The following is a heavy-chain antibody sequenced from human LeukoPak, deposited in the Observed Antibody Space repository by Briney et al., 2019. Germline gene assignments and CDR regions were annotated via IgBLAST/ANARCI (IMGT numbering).Heavy chain of an antibody. D-gene: IGHD5-12*01. CDR2: INAGNGNT. CDR3: ARDLLVLGGYDY. J-gene: IGHJ4*02. Sequence: VASVKVSCKASGYTFTSYAMHWVRQAPGQRLEWMGWINAGNGNTKYSQKFQGRVTITRDTYASTAYMELSSLRSEDTAVYYCARDLLVLGGYDYWGQGTLVTVSS. V-gene: IGHV1-3*01. CDR1: GYTFTSYA.